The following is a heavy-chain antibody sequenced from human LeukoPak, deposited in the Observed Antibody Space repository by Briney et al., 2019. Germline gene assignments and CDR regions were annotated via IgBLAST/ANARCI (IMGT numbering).Heavy chain of an antibody. J-gene: IGHJ6*02. D-gene: IGHD6-19*01. CDR3: ARPIAVGSGGYGLDV. CDR2: XNPNNGVT. V-gene: IGHV1-2*02. CDR1: GXIXXXXX. Sequence: ASVKVSCKATGXIXXXXXXHXXXXXXGXGXXWXXXXNPNNGVTNYAQKFQGRVTMTRDTSISTGYMDLSRLRSDDTAVYYCARPIAVGSGGYGLDVWGQGTTVTVSS.